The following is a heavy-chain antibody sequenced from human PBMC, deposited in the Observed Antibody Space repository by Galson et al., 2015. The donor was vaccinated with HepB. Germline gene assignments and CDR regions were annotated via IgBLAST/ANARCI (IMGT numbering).Heavy chain of an antibody. Sequence: SLRLSCAASGFTFSNAWMSWVRQAPGKGLEWVGRIKSKTDGGTTDYAAPVKGRFTISRDDSKNTLYLQMNSLKTEDTAVYYCTTDPDSDMVRGVISWGFGYWGQGTLVTVSS. CDR2: IKSKTDGGTT. CDR1: GFTFSNAW. D-gene: IGHD3-10*01. V-gene: IGHV3-15*01. CDR3: TTDPDSDMVRGVISWGFGY. J-gene: IGHJ4*02.